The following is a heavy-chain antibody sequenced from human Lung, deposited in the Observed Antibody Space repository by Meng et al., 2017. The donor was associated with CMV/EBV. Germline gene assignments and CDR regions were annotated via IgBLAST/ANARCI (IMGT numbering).Heavy chain of an antibody. Sequence: ASVXVSCNASGYTFTGYYMHWVRQAPGQGLEWMGWINPNSGGTNYAQKFQGRVTMTRDTSISTAYMELSRLRSDDTAVYYCAREDSGSWGASYWGQGTLVTVSS. CDR2: INPNSGGT. V-gene: IGHV1-2*02. J-gene: IGHJ4*02. CDR1: GYTFTGYY. D-gene: IGHD1-26*01. CDR3: AREDSGSWGASY.